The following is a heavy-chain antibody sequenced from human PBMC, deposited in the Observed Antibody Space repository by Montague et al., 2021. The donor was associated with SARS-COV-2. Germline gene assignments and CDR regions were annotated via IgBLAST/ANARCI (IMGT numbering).Heavy chain of an antibody. J-gene: IGHJ4*02. CDR2: KYYSGST. Sequence: SETLSLTCTVPGASISSRSYYWGWIRQPPGKGLEWIGFKYYSGSTYYNPTLKSRVTISVDTSKNQLSLKLSSVTAADTAVYYCATLPSSFTIFGVVQGYYFDDWGQGTLVTVSS. CDR3: ATLPSSFTIFGVVQGYYFDD. V-gene: IGHV4-39*01. CDR1: GASISSRSYY. D-gene: IGHD3-3*01.